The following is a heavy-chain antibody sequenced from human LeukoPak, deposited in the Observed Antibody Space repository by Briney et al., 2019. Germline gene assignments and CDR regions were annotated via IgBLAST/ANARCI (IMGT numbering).Heavy chain of an antibody. Sequence: PGGSLRLSCAASGFTFSSYGMHWVRQAPGKGLEWVAVISYDGSNKYYADSVKGRFTISRDNSKNTLYLQMNSLRAEDTAVYYCARDHDPQYYDFWSGYPDYWGQGTLVTVSS. V-gene: IGHV3-30*03. CDR1: GFTFSSYG. CDR2: ISYDGSNK. CDR3: ARDHDPQYYDFWSGYPDY. J-gene: IGHJ4*02. D-gene: IGHD3-3*01.